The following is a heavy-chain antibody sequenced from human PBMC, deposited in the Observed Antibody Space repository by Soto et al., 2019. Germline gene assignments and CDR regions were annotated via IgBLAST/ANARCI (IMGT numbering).Heavy chain of an antibody. Sequence: ASVKASGTASGYTFTSYYMHCVRQAPEQGLEWMGIINPSGGSTSYAQKFQGRVTMTRDTSTSTVYMELSSLRSEDTAVYYCARDILTGYSMTYSFDYWGQGTLVTVS. CDR2: INPSGGST. CDR1: GYTFTSYY. D-gene: IGHD3-9*01. V-gene: IGHV1-46*03. J-gene: IGHJ4*02. CDR3: ARDILTGYSMTYSFDY.